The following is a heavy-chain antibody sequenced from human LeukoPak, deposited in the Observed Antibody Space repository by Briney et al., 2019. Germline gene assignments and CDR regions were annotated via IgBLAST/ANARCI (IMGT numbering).Heavy chain of an antibody. V-gene: IGHV4-39*02. Sequence: PSDTLSLTCTLSGRSISSSSYYWGWIRQPPGKGREWIGGIYDSGSTSYNPSLKTRVTIAVDTSKNHISLKLSSVTAADTAVYYCARRGASRSLAPLYGGIDYWGQGTLVTVSS. CDR3: ARRGASRSLAPLYGGIDY. D-gene: IGHD2-2*02. CDR1: GRSISSSSYY. J-gene: IGHJ4*02. CDR2: IYDSGST.